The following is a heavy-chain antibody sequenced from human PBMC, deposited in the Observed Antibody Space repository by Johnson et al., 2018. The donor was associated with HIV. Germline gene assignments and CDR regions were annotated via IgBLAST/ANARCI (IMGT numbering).Heavy chain of an antibody. CDR2: IYSGGST. V-gene: IGHV3-66*01. CDR3: AREGSGIAGGGAFDI. CDR1: GFTFSKSW. D-gene: IGHD1-26*01. Sequence: VQLVESGGGVVRPGGSLRLSCAASGFTFSKSWMHWVRQAPGKGLEWVSVIYSGGSTYYADSVKGRFTISRDNSKNTLYLQMNSLRAEDTAVYYCAREGSGIAGGGAFDIWGQGTMVTVSS. J-gene: IGHJ3*02.